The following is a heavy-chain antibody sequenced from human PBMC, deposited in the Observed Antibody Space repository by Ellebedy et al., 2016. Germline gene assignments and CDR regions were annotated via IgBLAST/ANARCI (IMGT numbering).Heavy chain of an antibody. CDR1: GSSFTSYW. CDR3: ARGRGGFNVDY. CDR2: FYPGDSDI. Sequence: GESLKISXKGSGSSFTSYWIGWVRQMSGKGLEWMGIFYPGDSDIRYSPSFQGQVTISADKSISTAYLQWSSLKASDTAMYYCARGRGGFNVDYWGQGTLVTVSS. V-gene: IGHV5-51*01. D-gene: IGHD5-24*01. J-gene: IGHJ4*02.